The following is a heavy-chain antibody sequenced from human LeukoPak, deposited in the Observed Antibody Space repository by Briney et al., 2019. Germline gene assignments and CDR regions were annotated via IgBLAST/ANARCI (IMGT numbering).Heavy chain of an antibody. CDR1: GFTFSSYA. D-gene: IGHD2-2*02. V-gene: IGHV3-23*01. Sequence: PGGSLRLSCAASGFTFSSYAMTWVRQAPGKGLEWVSGISGGGDRTYLADSVKGRFTISRDNAKNSLYLQMNSLRAEDTAVYYCARDLPLRPPTKRYCSSTSCYTGRWFDPWGQGTLVTVSS. CDR3: ARDLPLRPPTKRYCSSTSCYTGRWFDP. J-gene: IGHJ5*02. CDR2: ISGGGDRT.